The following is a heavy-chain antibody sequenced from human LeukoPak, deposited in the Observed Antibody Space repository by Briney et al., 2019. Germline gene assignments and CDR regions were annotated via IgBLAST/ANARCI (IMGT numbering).Heavy chain of an antibody. CDR1: GYTFTSYG. V-gene: IGHV1-18*04. CDR2: ISAYNGNT. Sequence: GASVKVSCKASGYTFTSYGISWVRQAPGQGLEWMGWISAYNGNTNYAQKLQGRVTMTTDTSTSTAYMELRSLRSDDTAVYYCARVGDPQVLRYFDWLSPVGECLDYWGQRTLVTVSS. CDR3: ARVGDPQVLRYFDWLSPVGECLDY. D-gene: IGHD3-9*01. J-gene: IGHJ4*02.